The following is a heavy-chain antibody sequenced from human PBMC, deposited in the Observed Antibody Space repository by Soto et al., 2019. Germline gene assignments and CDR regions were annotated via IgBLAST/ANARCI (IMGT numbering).Heavy chain of an antibody. CDR1: GFTFTSYW. CDR3: ARAGDYTVYGMIV. V-gene: IGHV3-74*01. D-gene: IGHD4-4*01. CDR2: INGDETST. Sequence: EVQLVESGGGLVQPGGSLRLSCAASGFTFTSYWMHWVRQAPGKGLVWVTRINGDETSTSYADSVKGRFTISRDNAKNTLYLQMGSLRAEDTAVYYCARAGDYTVYGMIVWGKGTTVTVSS. J-gene: IGHJ6*04.